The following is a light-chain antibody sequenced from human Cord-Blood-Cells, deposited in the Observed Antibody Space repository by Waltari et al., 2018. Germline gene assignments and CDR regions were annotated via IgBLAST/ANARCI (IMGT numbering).Light chain of an antibody. V-gene: IGLV2-23*01. CDR1: RSDVGSSNL. CDR2: EGS. Sequence: QSALNQPASVSGSPGQSITIPCTGTRSDVGSSNLVSWYHQHPGKPPKLMIYEGSKRPSGVSNRFSGSKSGNTASLTISGLRAEDEADYYCCSYAGSSTWVFGGGTKLTVL. CDR3: CSYAGSSTWV. J-gene: IGLJ3*02.